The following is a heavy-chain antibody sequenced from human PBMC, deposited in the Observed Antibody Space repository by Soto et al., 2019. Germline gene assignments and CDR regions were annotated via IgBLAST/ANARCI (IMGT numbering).Heavy chain of an antibody. J-gene: IGHJ3*02. CDR1: GYTLTELS. D-gene: IGHD3-22*01. V-gene: IGHV1-24*01. CDR2: FDPEDGEA. CDR3: ATLMIANAFDI. Sequence: QVQLVQSGAEVKKPGVSVKVSCKVSGYTLTELSMHWVRQVPGKGLEWMGGFDPEDGEAIYAQKFQGRVTMTEDSSTDTAYMDLRSLRSEDTAVYYCATLMIANAFDIWGQGTMVSVSS.